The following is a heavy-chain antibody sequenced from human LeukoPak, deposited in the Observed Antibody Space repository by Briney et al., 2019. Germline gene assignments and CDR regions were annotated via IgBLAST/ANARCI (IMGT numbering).Heavy chain of an antibody. D-gene: IGHD6-13*01. Sequence: GASVKVSCKASGYTFTGYYMHWVRQAPGQGLEWMGWINPNSGGTNYAQKFQGRVTMTRDTSISTAYMELSRLRSDDTAVYYCARYSSSWRYYYYMDVWGKGTTVTVSS. CDR3: ARYSSSWRYYYYMDV. CDR2: INPNSGGT. V-gene: IGHV1-2*02. CDR1: GYTFTGYY. J-gene: IGHJ6*03.